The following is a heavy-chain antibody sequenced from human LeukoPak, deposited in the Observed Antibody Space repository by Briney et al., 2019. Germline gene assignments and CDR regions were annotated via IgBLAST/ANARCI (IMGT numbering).Heavy chain of an antibody. V-gene: IGHV4-59*08. CDR2: IYYSGST. CDR3: ARLYSSPQAPSYYYGMDG. D-gene: IGHD6-19*01. Sequence: SETLSLTCTVSGGSISSYYWSWIRQPPGKGLEWIGYIYYSGSTNYNPSLKSRVTISVDTSKNQFSLKLSSVTAADTAVYYCARLYSSPQAPSYYYGMDGWGQGTTVTVSS. J-gene: IGHJ6*02. CDR1: GGSISSYY.